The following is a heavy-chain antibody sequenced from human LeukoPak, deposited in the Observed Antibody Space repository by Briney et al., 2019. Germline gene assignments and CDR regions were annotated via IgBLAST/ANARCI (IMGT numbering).Heavy chain of an antibody. J-gene: IGHJ4*02. CDR2: IYYSGST. Sequence: SETLSLTCTVSGGSISSRNYYWGWIRQPPGKGLEWIGSIYYSGSTYYNPSLKSRGTISVDTSKNQFSLKLSSVTAADMAVYYCARSRKNDCTSTSCYTDYWGQGTLVTVSS. V-gene: IGHV4-39*01. CDR3: ARSRKNDCTSTSCYTDY. CDR1: GGSISSRNYY. D-gene: IGHD2-2*02.